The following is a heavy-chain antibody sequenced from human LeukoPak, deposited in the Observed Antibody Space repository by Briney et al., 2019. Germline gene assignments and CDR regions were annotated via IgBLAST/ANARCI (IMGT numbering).Heavy chain of an antibody. D-gene: IGHD2-15*01. Sequence: SESLSLTCTVSGGSISSSSYYWGWIRQPPGKGLEWIGNIYDSGSTYYNPSLKSRVTISVDTSKNQFSLKLTSVTAADTAVYYCARHALGYCSGGRCPIPYYYYMDVWGKGTTVTVSS. CDR1: GGSISSSSYY. CDR3: ARHALGYCSGGRCPIPYYYYMDV. V-gene: IGHV4-39*01. J-gene: IGHJ6*03. CDR2: IYDSGST.